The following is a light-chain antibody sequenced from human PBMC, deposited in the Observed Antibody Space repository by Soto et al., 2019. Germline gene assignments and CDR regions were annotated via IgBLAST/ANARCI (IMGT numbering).Light chain of an antibody. CDR2: GAS. V-gene: IGKV3-15*01. J-gene: IGKJ2*01. CDR3: QQYNNWPQT. Sequence: EIVVTQSPGTLSVSPGERATLSCRASQSVSSNLAWYQQKPGQAPRLLIYGASTRATGIPARFSGSGSGTEFTLTISSLQSEDFAVYYCQQYNNWPQTFGQGTKVDIK. CDR1: QSVSSN.